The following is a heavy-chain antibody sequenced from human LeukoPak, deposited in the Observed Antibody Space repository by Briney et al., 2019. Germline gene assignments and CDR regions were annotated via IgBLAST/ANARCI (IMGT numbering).Heavy chain of an antibody. D-gene: IGHD6-13*01. CDR1: GFTFSSYG. CDR3: AKAPIAAPGIYFFDY. J-gene: IGHJ4*02. CDR2: ISYDGSNK. V-gene: IGHV3-30*18. Sequence: GGSLRLSCAASGFTFSSYGMHWVRHAPGKRLEGVAVISYDGSNKYNADSVKGRFTISRDNSKNTLYLQMNSLRAEDTAVYYCAKAPIAAPGIYFFDYWGQGTLVTVSS.